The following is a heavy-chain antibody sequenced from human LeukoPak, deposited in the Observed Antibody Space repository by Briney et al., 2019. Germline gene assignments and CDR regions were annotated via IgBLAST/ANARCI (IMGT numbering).Heavy chain of an antibody. V-gene: IGHV4-39*07. CDR3: AREDARYSYGYYFDY. CDR2: IYYSGST. J-gene: IGHJ4*02. CDR1: GGSISSSDHY. D-gene: IGHD5-18*01. Sequence: SETLSLTCTVSGGSISSSDHYWGWIRQPPGKGLGWIGSIYYSGSTYYNPSLKSRVTISVDTSKNQFSLKLSSVTAADTAVYYCAREDARYSYGYYFDYWGQGTLVTVSS.